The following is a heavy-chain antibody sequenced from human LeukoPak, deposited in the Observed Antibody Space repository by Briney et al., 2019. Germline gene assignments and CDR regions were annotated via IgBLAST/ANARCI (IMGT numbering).Heavy chain of an antibody. CDR1: GFTISRYW. CDR3: ASGRTGFA. Sequence: PGGSLRLSCAASGFTISRYWMHWVRHAPGKGLVWVSHIYSDGSGTRYADSVKGRFTASRDNATNTLYLQMNRLRAEATAVYFCASGRTGFAWGEGTLLTVSS. D-gene: IGHD1-14*01. J-gene: IGHJ5*02. V-gene: IGHV3-74*01. CDR2: IYSDGSGT.